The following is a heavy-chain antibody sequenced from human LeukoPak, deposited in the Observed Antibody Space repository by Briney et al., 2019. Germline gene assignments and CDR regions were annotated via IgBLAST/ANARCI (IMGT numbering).Heavy chain of an antibody. V-gene: IGHV4-4*07. D-gene: IGHD6-19*01. J-gene: IGHJ5*02. CDR3: ARAQAGTFSRFDP. CDR2: IYSSGST. Sequence: SQTLSLTCTVSGGSISGYHWSWIRQAAGKGLEWIGRIYSSGSTNYNPSLKNRVIMSVDTSKNQLSLKLSSVTAADTAVYYCARAQAGTFSRFDPWGQGTLVTVSS. CDR1: GGSISGYH.